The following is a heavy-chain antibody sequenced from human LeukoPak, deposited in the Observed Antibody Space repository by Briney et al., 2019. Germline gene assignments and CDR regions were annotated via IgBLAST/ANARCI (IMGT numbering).Heavy chain of an antibody. J-gene: IGHJ6*03. D-gene: IGHD3-22*01. CDR2: INWNGGST. CDR3: ARGRLIDYNYYYMDV. V-gene: IGHV3-20*04. Sequence: GGSLRLSCAASGFTFDDDGMNWVRQGPGKGLEWVSGINWNGGSTDYADSVKGRFTISRDNAKNSLYLQMNSLRAGDTALYYCARGRLIDYNYYYMDVWGKGTTATVSS. CDR1: GFTFDDDG.